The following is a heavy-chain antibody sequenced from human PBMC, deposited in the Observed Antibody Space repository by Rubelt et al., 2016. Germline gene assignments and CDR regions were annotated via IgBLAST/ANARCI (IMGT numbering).Heavy chain of an antibody. CDR3: ARGKEGLGVTMMDY. CDR2: IYYSGST. CDR1: GGSISSSSYY. V-gene: IGHV4-39*01. Sequence: QLQLQESGPRLVKPSETLSLTCTVSGGSISSSSYYWGWIRQPPGKGLEWIGSIYYSGSTYYNPSLKSRVTISVDTSKNQFSLKLSSVTAADTAVYYCARGKEGLGVTMMDYWGQGTLVTVSS. D-gene: IGHD3-22*01. J-gene: IGHJ4*02.